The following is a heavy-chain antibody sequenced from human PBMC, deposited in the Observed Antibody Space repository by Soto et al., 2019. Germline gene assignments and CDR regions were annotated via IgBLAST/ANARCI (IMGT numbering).Heavy chain of an antibody. CDR2: INTGGTTT. J-gene: IGHJ4*02. D-gene: IGHD2-21*01. V-gene: IGHV3-74*01. CDR1: TFTFSSYW. Sequence: EVQLVESGGGLFQPGGSLRLSCAASTFTFSSYWMHWVRQAPGKGLVWVSRINTGGTTTTYADSVKGRFTTARDNAANTLYLQTNSLRAEDTAVYYCASVPTGKFGVWNYWGQGTLVTVSS. CDR3: ASVPTGKFGVWNY.